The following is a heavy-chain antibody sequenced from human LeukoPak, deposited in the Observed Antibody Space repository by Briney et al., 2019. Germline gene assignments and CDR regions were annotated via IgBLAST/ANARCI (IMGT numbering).Heavy chain of an antibody. Sequence: SETLSLTCNVSGGSISSGGDYWNWIRQNPGKGLEWIGYISYSGSTYYNPSLKSRVTISVETSKNQFSLKLRSATVADTAVYYCARGLYSIVEYWGQGTLVTVSS. CDR2: ISYSGST. CDR3: ARGLYSIVEY. D-gene: IGHD6-6*01. CDR1: GGSISSGGDY. V-gene: IGHV4-31*03. J-gene: IGHJ4*02.